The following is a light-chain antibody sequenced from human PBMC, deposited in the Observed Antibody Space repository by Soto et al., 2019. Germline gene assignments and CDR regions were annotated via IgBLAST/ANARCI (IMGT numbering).Light chain of an antibody. J-gene: IGKJ2*01. CDR3: QRYNDYQYI. CDR1: QSITTW. Sequence: DIQMTQSPSTLSASVGDRVTITCRASQSITTWLAWYQQKPGKAPKLLIYKATNLQSGVPSRFSGSGSGTEFSLTISSLQPDDFATYYCQRYNDYQYIFGRGTKLEIK. V-gene: IGKV1-5*03. CDR2: KAT.